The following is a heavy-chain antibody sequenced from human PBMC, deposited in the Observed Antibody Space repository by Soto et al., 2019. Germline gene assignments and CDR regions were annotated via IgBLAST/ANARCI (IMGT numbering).Heavy chain of an antibody. CDR1: GYTFTSYG. Sequence: ASVKVSCKASGYTFTSYGISWVRQAPGQGLEWMGWISAYNGNTNYAQKLQGRVTMTTDTSTSTAYMELRSLRSDDTAVYYCARMYCSGGSCPWPSYYFDYWGQGTLVTVPQ. J-gene: IGHJ4*02. D-gene: IGHD2-15*01. CDR2: ISAYNGNT. CDR3: ARMYCSGGSCPWPSYYFDY. V-gene: IGHV1-18*04.